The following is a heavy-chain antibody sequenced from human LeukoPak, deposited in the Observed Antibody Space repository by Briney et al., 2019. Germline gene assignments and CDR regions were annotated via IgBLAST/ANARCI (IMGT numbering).Heavy chain of an antibody. CDR3: ASPLGRDGYNYYYYGMDV. Sequence: VASVKVSCKASGGTFSSYAISWVRQAPGQGLEWMGGIIPIFGTANYAQKFQGRVTITADESTSTAYMELSSLRSEDTAVYYCASPLGRDGYNYYYYGMDVWGQGTTVTVSS. J-gene: IGHJ6*02. CDR1: GGTFSSYA. D-gene: IGHD5-24*01. V-gene: IGHV1-69*13. CDR2: IIPIFGTA.